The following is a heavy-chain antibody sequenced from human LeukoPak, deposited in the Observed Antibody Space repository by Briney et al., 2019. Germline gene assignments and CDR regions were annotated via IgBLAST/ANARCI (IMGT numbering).Heavy chain of an antibody. Sequence: SETLSLTCSVSAGSISHYYWNWIRQPAGKGLEWIARIYTNGTTNYNPSLKSRVTMSIDTSKSEFSLRLNSVTAADTALYYCARGSFLEWNNWFDPWGQGTLVSVSS. J-gene: IGHJ5*02. D-gene: IGHD3-3*02. CDR1: AGSISHYY. CDR3: ARGSFLEWNNWFDP. CDR2: IYTNGTT. V-gene: IGHV4-4*07.